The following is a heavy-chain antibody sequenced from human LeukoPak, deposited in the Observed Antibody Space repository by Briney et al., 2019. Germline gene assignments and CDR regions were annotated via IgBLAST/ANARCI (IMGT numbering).Heavy chain of an antibody. Sequence: GKSLRLSCAASAFTFSTYAMHWVRQAPGKGLEWVAVISYDGTNKYYADSVKGRFTISRDNSKNTLYLQMNSLRAEDTAVYYCASDSYSPEYFQHWGQGTLVAVSS. CDR2: ISYDGTNK. V-gene: IGHV3-30*14. CDR1: AFTFSTYA. J-gene: IGHJ1*01. D-gene: IGHD2-15*01. CDR3: ASDSYSPEYFQH.